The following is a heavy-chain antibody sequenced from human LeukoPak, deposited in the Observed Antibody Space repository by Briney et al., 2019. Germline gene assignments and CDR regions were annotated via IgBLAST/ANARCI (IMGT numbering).Heavy chain of an antibody. CDR2: ISGSGGST. D-gene: IGHD6-13*01. Sequence: PGGSLRLSCAASGFTFSSYDMSWVRQAPGKGLEWVSAISGSGGSTYYADSVKGRFTISRDNSKNTLYLQMHSLTAEDTAVYYCAKAGYRSTWYLTAFDIWGQGTMVTVSS. J-gene: IGHJ3*02. CDR3: AKAGYRSTWYLTAFDI. V-gene: IGHV3-23*01. CDR1: GFTFSSYD.